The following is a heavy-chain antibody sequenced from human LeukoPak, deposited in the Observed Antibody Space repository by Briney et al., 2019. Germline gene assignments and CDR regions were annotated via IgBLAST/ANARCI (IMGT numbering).Heavy chain of an antibody. V-gene: IGHV3-23*01. D-gene: IGHD3-9*01. Sequence: PGGSLRLSCVASGFTFSTYATNWVRHVPGKGLEWVSVITGGSGLIRYADSVKGRFTISRDNSKSTVYLQMNSLRAEDTAIYYCAKDQVPDGLYDIDYWGQGTLVTVSS. CDR3: AKDQVPDGLYDIDY. J-gene: IGHJ4*02. CDR1: GFTFSTYA. CDR2: ITGGSGLI.